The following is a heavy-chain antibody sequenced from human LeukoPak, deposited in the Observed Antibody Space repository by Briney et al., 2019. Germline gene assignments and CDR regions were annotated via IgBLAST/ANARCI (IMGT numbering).Heavy chain of an antibody. Sequence: ASVKVSCKASGYTFNRYALNWVRQAPGQGLEWMGWINTNTGTPTYAQDFTGRFVFSLDTSVSTAYLEISSLKAEDTAVYYCARARYCIGSTCPAGYYGMDVWGQGTTVTVSS. CDR1: GYTFNRYA. J-gene: IGHJ6*02. CDR3: ARARYCIGSTCPAGYYGMDV. D-gene: IGHD2-15*01. CDR2: INTNTGTP. V-gene: IGHV7-4-1*02.